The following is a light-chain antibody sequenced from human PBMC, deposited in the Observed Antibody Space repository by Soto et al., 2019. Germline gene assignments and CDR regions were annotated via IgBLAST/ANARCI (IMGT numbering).Light chain of an antibody. Sequence: QAVVTQEPSLTVSPGGTVTLTCGSSTGAVTSGHYPYWFQQKPGQAPRTLIYDTSNKHSWTPARFSGSLLGGKAALTLSGAQPGDEAEYYCLLSYIGAYVVFGGGTKLTVL. CDR3: LLSYIGAYVV. J-gene: IGLJ2*01. CDR1: TGAVTSGHY. CDR2: DTS. V-gene: IGLV7-46*01.